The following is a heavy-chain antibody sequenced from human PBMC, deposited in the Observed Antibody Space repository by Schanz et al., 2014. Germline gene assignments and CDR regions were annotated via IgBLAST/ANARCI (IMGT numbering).Heavy chain of an antibody. CDR2: INPIDGST. CDR1: GYTFTAYG. V-gene: IGHV1-46*01. D-gene: IGHD2-2*01. CDR3: ARGSCTASGCYDAFDL. J-gene: IGHJ3*01. Sequence: QVQLVQSGAEVKKPGASVKVSCKASGYTFTAYGFSWVRQAPGQGLEWMGLINPIDGSTTYVWGFHGRLTMTRDTSTTTVYMDLSTLRSEDTAVYYCARGSCTASGCYDAFDLWGQGTLVTVSS.